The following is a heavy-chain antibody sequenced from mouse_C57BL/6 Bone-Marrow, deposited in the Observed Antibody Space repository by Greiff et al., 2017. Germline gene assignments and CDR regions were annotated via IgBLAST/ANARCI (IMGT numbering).Heavy chain of an antibody. J-gene: IGHJ3*01. Sequence: QVHVKQSGAELVKPGASVTLSCKASGYTFTSYWMHWVKQRPGQGLEWIGDINPSSGDTKYNQKFKDKATLTADKSSSTAYMQLSSLTYEDSAVYYCAREGYGSSSAWFAYWGQGTLVTVSA. CDR3: AREGYGSSSAWFAY. CDR2: INPSSGDT. V-gene: IGHV1-7*01. D-gene: IGHD1-1*01. CDR1: GYTFTSYW.